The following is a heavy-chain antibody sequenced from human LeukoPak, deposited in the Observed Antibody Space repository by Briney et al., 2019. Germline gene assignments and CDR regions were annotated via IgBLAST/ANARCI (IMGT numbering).Heavy chain of an antibody. CDR3: AKRIAVAGCTDY. Sequence: PGGSLRLSCAASGFTFSSYVMHWVRQAPGKGLEWVAVISYDGSNKYYADSVKGRFTISRDNSKNTLYLQMNSLRAEDTAVYYCAKRIAVAGCTDYWGQGTLVTVSS. D-gene: IGHD6-19*01. J-gene: IGHJ4*02. CDR1: GFTFSSYV. CDR2: ISYDGSNK. V-gene: IGHV3-30-3*02.